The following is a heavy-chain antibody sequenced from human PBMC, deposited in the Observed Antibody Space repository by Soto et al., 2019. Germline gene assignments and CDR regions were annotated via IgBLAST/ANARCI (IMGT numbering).Heavy chain of an antibody. CDR3: ARGPQKDYFDY. CDR1: GGSISSYY. Sequence: SETLSLTCTVSGGSISSYYWSWIRQPPGKGLEWIGEINHSGSTNYNPSLKSRVTISVDTSKNQFSLKLSSVTAADTAVYYCARGPQKDYFDYWGQGTLVTVST. J-gene: IGHJ4*02. V-gene: IGHV4-34*01. CDR2: INHSGST.